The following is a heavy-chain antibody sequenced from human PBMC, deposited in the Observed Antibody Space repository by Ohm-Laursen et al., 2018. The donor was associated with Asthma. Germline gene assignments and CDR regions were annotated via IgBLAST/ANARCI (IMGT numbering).Heavy chain of an antibody. CDR3: ARDYYGSGAY. J-gene: IGHJ4*02. D-gene: IGHD3-10*01. V-gene: IGHV3-30-3*01. CDR1: GFTFRSYA. Sequence: SLRLSCAASGFTFRSYAIHWVRQAPGKGLEWVAVSGTYFDGGLKYYADSVKGRFTISRDNAKNTLYLQINSLRAEDTAVYYCARDYYGSGAYWGQGTLVTVSS. CDR2: SGTYFDGGLK.